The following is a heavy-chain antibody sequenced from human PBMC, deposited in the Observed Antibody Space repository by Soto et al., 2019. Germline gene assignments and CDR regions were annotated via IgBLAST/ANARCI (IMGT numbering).Heavy chain of an antibody. D-gene: IGHD6-6*01. CDR3: ATASSSSDYYGMDV. CDR1: GFTFSSYA. J-gene: IGHJ6*02. Sequence: EVQLLESGGGLVQPGGSLRLSCAASGFTFSSYAMSWVRQAPGKGLEWVSAISGSGGSTYYADSVKGRFTISRDNSKNTLYLQMNSLRAEDTAVYYCATASSSSDYYGMDVWGQGTTVTVSS. CDR2: ISGSGGST. V-gene: IGHV3-23*01.